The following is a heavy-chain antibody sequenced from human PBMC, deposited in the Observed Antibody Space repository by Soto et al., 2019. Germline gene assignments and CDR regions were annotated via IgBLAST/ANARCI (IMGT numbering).Heavy chain of an antibody. Sequence: SQTLSLTCAISGDTVSSKSAAWNWIRQSPSKGLEWLGRTYFRSKWYTDYAESVKSRITINPDTSKNHFSLQLNSVTPEDTAVYYCARHTDWPPPGWFHPWGQGTLVTGSS. V-gene: IGHV6-1*01. CDR1: GDTVSSKSAA. CDR3: ARHTDWPPPGWFHP. J-gene: IGHJ5*02. D-gene: IGHD3-9*01. CDR2: TYFRSKWYT.